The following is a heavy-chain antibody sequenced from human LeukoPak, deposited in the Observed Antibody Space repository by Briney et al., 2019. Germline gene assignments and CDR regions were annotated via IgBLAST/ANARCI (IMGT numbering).Heavy chain of an antibody. V-gene: IGHV4-34*01. J-gene: IGHJ5*02. CDR1: GGSFSGYY. CDR3: ARGQGKPRVSNWFDP. Sequence: SETLSLTCAVYGGSFSGYYWSWIRQPPGKGLEWIGEINHSGSTNYNPSLKSRVTISVDTSKNQFSLKLSSVTAADTAVYYCARGQGKPRVSNWFDPWGQGTLVTVSS. CDR2: INHSGST. D-gene: IGHD6-13*01.